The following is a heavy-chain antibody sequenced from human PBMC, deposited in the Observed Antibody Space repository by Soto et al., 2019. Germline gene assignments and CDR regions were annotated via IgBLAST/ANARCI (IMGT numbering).Heavy chain of an antibody. CDR1: GFTFSSYT. V-gene: IGHV3-21*01. D-gene: IGHD2-2*03. Sequence: GGSLRLSCVASGFTFSSYTMNWVRQAPGKGLEWVSSISSSRSYIYYADSVKGRFSISRDNAKNSLYLQMNNLRAEDTAVYYCARGGVDVDSDVGYWGQGTLVTVPS. CDR3: ARGGVDVDSDVGY. J-gene: IGHJ4*02. CDR2: ISSSRSYI.